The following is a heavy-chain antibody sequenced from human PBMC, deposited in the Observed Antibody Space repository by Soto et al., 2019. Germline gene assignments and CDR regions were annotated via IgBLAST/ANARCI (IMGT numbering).Heavy chain of an antibody. V-gene: IGHV4-30-2*01. CDR3: AGMPYTSGLRFDP. D-gene: IGHD6-19*01. J-gene: IGHJ5*02. Sequence: SLSLTCNMSGDSYSISTYSWSWIRQPPGKALQWIGFIYQSGVTSYNPSLASRVSISLDRSNNQCSLKLKSVTAADTAVYFCAGMPYTSGLRFDPWGPGTLVTVSS. CDR2: IYQSGVT. CDR1: GDSYSISTYS.